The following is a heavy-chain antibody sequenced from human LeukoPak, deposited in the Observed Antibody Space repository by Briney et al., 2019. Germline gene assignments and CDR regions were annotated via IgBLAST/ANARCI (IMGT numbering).Heavy chain of an antibody. Sequence: VASVKVSCKASGYTFTSYDINWVRQATGQGLEWMGWMNPNSGNTGYAQKFQGRVTITRNTSISTAYMELSSLRSEDTAVYYCARGSDWNDEFDYWGQGTLVTVSS. D-gene: IGHD1-1*01. J-gene: IGHJ4*02. CDR1: GYTFTSYD. V-gene: IGHV1-8*03. CDR3: ARGSDWNDEFDY. CDR2: MNPNSGNT.